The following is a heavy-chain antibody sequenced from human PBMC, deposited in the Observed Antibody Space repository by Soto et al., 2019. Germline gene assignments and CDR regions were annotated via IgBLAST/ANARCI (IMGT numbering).Heavy chain of an antibody. CDR2: VYHSGSV. CDR1: SGSVRSNNW. CDR3: AKSMTTVSFDYYSYYGVDV. J-gene: IGHJ6*02. D-gene: IGHD4-4*01. Sequence: QVQLQESGPGLVKPSGTLSLTCTVSSGSVRSNNWWSWVRQSPGKGLAWIGEVYHSGSVNYNSSLKSRVTISLDRSKNQFSLKLSSVTAADTAVYYCAKSMTTVSFDYYSYYGVDVWGQGTTVTVSS. V-gene: IGHV4-4*02.